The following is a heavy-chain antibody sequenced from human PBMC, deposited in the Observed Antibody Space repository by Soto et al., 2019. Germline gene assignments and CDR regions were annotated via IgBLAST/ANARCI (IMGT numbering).Heavy chain of an antibody. CDR1: GYTFTTYG. Sequence: ASVKVSCKASGYTFTTYGISWVRQAPGQGLEWMGWISPYNGNTNYAQKFQDRVTMTTDTSTSTAYMEVRSLRSDDTAVYYCARILTTDWYFDLWGRGTLVTVSS. J-gene: IGHJ2*01. CDR3: ARILTTDWYFDL. CDR2: ISPYNGNT. D-gene: IGHD4-17*01. V-gene: IGHV1-18*01.